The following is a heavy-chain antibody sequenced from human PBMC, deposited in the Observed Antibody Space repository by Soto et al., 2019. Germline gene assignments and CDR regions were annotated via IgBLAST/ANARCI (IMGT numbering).Heavy chain of an antibody. CDR3: ANGDGKWLAFDY. CDR2: ISAGGGST. J-gene: IGHJ4*02. V-gene: IGHV3-23*01. CDR1: GFTFSSVA. D-gene: IGHD6-19*01. Sequence: LRLSCAASGFTFSSVAMTWVRQATGKGLEWVSTISAGGGSTYYADSVKGRFTISRDNSKNTLYLQMNSLRDEDTAVYYCANGDGKWLAFDYWGQGTLVTVSS.